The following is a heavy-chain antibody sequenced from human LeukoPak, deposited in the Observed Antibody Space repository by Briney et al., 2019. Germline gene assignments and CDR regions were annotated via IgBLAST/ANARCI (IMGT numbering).Heavy chain of an antibody. V-gene: IGHV3-7*01. CDR3: ATYKVGAVFDY. Sequence: GGSLRLSCAASGFTFSNAWMSWVRQAPGMGLEWVANIKQDGSEKSYVDSVKGRFTISRDNAKNSLYLQMNSLRAEDTAVYYCATYKVGAVFDYWGQGTLVTVSS. CDR2: IKQDGSEK. J-gene: IGHJ4*02. D-gene: IGHD1-26*01. CDR1: GFTFSNAW.